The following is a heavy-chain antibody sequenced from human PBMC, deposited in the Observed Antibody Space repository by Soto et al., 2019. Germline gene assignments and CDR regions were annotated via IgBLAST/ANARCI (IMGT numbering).Heavy chain of an antibody. V-gene: IGHV3-74*01. CDR2: IDSDGSST. J-gene: IGHJ6*02. Sequence: EVQLVESGGGLVQPGGSLRVSCAASGFTFGSYWMNWVRQAPGKGLVWVSRIDSDGSSTTYADSVKGRFTTSRDNAKNTLYLQMSSLRGEDTAVYYCARGRPDGMDVWGQGTTVTVSS. CDR1: GFTFGSYW. CDR3: ARGRPDGMDV.